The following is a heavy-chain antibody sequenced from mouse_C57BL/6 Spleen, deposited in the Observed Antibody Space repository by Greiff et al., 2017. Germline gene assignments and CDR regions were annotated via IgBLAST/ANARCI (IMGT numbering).Heavy chain of an antibody. J-gene: IGHJ4*01. V-gene: IGHV1-26*01. D-gene: IGHD3-2*02. CDR3: ARSPAQATGYAMDY. Sequence: EVQLQPSGPELVKPGASVKISCKASGYTFTDYYMNWVKQSHGKSLEWIGDIHPNNGGTSYNQKFKGKATLTVDKSSSTAYMELRSLTSEDSAVYYCARSPAQATGYAMDYWGQGTSVTVSS. CDR2: IHPNNGGT. CDR1: GYTFTDYY.